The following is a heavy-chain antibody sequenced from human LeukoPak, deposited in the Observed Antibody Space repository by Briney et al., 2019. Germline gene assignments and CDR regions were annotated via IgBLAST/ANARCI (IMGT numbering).Heavy chain of an antibody. D-gene: IGHD6-13*01. CDR1: GGTFSSYA. Sequence: SVKVSCKASGGTFSSYAISWVRQAPGQGLEWMGGIIPIFGTANYAQKFQGRVTITADKSTSTAYMELSSLRSEDTAVYYCARQEGGAANAHDYWGQGTLVTVSS. J-gene: IGHJ4*02. CDR2: IIPIFGTA. CDR3: ARQEGGAANAHDY. V-gene: IGHV1-69*06.